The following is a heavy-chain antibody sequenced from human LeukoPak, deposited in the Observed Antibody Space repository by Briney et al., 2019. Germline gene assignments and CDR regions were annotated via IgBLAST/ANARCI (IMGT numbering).Heavy chain of an antibody. J-gene: IGHJ4*02. CDR3: ARDLEFTYYYDSSGSYYFDY. CDR2: IKTDGSQI. D-gene: IGHD3-22*01. V-gene: IGHV3-7*01. Sequence: GGSLRLSCVASGFTFSSYWMTWVRQAPGKGLEWVANIKTDGSQIYYVDSVKGRFTISRDNAKNSLYLQMNSLRAEDTAVYYCARDLEFTYYYDSSGSYYFDYWGQGTLVTVSS. CDR1: GFTFSSYW.